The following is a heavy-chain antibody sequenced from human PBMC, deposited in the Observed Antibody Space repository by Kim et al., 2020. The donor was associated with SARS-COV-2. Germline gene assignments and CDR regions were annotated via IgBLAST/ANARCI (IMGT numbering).Heavy chain of an antibody. Sequence: NPSLKSRVTMSMDTSKNQFSLKLSSVSAADTAVYYWARRGDTYGHGRFDPWGQGTLVTVSS. V-gene: IGHV4-39*01. CDR3: ARRGDTYGHGRFDP. J-gene: IGHJ5*02. D-gene: IGHD5-18*01.